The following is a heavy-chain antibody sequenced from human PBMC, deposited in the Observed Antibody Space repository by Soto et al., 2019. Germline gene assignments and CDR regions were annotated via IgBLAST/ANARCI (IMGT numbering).Heavy chain of an antibody. CDR2: ISYDGSNK. D-gene: IGHD3-22*01. V-gene: IGHV3-30-3*01. CDR1: GFTFSTYA. CDR3: ARFSQYYYDSSGYYYGLPESYGKDV. J-gene: IGHJ6*02. Sequence: PGGSLGLSCAASGFTFSTYAMHWVRQAPGKGLEWVAVISYDGSNKYYADPMKGRFTISRDNSKNTLYLQMNSLRAEDTAVYYCARFSQYYYDSSGYYYGLPESYGKDVWGQGPTGTV.